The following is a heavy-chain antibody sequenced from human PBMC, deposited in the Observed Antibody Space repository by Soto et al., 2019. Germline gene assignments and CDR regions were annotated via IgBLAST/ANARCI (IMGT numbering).Heavy chain of an antibody. CDR1: GGSFSGYY. V-gene: IGHV4-34*01. Sequence: SETLSLTCAVYGGSFSGYYWSWIRQPPGKGLEWIGEINHSGSTNYNPSLKSRVTISVDTSKNQFSLKLSSVTAADTAVYYCARRLGAYSRGRYWDCWGQRTLVTVSS. D-gene: IGHD6-19*01. CDR2: INHSGST. CDR3: ARRLGAYSRGRYWDC. J-gene: IGHJ4*02.